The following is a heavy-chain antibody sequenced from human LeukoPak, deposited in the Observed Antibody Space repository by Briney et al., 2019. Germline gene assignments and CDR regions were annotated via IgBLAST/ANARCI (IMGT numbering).Heavy chain of an antibody. CDR2: IIPILGIA. J-gene: IGHJ5*02. Sequence: ASVKVSCKASGGTFSSYAISWVRQAPGQGLEWMGRIIPILGIANYAQKFQGRVTITADKSTSTAYMELSSLRSEDTAVYYCARELRDGYSHLDGWFDPWGQGTLVTVSS. V-gene: IGHV1-69*04. CDR3: ARELRDGYSHLDGWFDP. CDR1: GGTFSSYA. D-gene: IGHD5-24*01.